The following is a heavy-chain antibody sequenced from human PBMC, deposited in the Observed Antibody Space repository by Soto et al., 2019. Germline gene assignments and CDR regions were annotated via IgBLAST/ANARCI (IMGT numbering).Heavy chain of an antibody. CDR1: GFTFDDYA. Sequence: EVQLVESGGGLVQPGRSLRLSCAASGFTFDDYAMHWVRQAPGKGLEWVSGISWNSGSIGYVDSVKGRFTISRDNAKNSLYLQMNSLRAEDTALYYCAKDRVAVAGRGVDYWGQGTLVTVSS. V-gene: IGHV3-9*01. J-gene: IGHJ4*02. CDR2: ISWNSGSI. CDR3: AKDRVAVAGRGVDY. D-gene: IGHD6-19*01.